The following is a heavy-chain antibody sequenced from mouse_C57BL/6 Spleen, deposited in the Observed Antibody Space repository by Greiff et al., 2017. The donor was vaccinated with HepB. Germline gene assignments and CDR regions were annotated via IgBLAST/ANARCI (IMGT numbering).Heavy chain of an antibody. V-gene: IGHV1-63*01. D-gene: IGHD2-3*01. CDR3: ARLGDGSLYYFDY. J-gene: IGHJ2*01. CDR1: GYTFTNYW. Sequence: QVQLQQSGAELVRPGTSVKMSCKASGYTFTNYWIGWAKQRPGHGLEWIGDIYPGGGYTNYNEKFKGKATLTADKSSSKAYMQFSSLTSEDSAIYYCARLGDGSLYYFDYWGQGTTLTVSS. CDR2: IYPGGGYT.